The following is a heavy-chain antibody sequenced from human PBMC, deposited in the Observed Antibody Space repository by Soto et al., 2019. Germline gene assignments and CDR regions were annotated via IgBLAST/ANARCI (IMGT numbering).Heavy chain of an antibody. CDR1: GYPCRIER. CDR2: ISPHNGNA. Sequence: ASVIGYCNRSGYPCRIERITWVRRDPGQGLEWMGWISPHNGNAKYAQKFQDRVTMTADTAASTVYMELRSLRSDDSAVFYCARDRSGWYDFWGHGPLV. V-gene: IGHV1-18*01. J-gene: IGHJ4*01. D-gene: IGHD6-19*01. CDR3: ARDRSGWYDF.